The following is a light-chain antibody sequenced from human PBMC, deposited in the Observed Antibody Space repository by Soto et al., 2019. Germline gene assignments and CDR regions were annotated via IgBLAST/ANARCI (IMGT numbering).Light chain of an antibody. CDR3: QQYNNWRGT. CDR1: QSVNRY. Sequence: EVVLTQSPATLSLSPWERATLSCRASQSVNRYLAWYQQKPGQAPRLLIYDTSSRATGIPARFSGSGSGTEFTLTISSLQSEDFAVYYCQQYNNWRGTFGQGTKVDIK. CDR2: DTS. V-gene: IGKV3D-15*01. J-gene: IGKJ1*01.